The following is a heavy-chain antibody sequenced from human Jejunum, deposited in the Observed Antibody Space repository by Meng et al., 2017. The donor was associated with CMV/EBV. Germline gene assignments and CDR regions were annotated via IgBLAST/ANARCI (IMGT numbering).Heavy chain of an antibody. D-gene: IGHD1-20*01. CDR3: ARAGSNWKIDH. Sequence: EVQLVESGGGLVQPGGSLRLSCAASGFTFSTYWMHWVRQAPGKGLVWVSRTNHDESSTNYADSVKGRFTISRDNAKNTLYLQMNSLRAEDTAVYYCARAGSNWKIDHWGHGPLVTVSS. J-gene: IGHJ4*01. CDR1: GFTFSTYW. CDR2: TNHDESST. V-gene: IGHV3-74*01.